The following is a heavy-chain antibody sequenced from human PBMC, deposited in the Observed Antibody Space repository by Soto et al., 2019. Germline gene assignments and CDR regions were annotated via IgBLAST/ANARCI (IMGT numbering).Heavy chain of an antibody. J-gene: IGHJ4*02. CDR3: ARGSWFGELSDFDY. CDR1: GFTVSSNY. Sequence: GGSLRLSCAASGFTVSSNYMSWVRQAPGKGLEWVSVIYSGGSTYYADSVKGRFTISRDNSKNTLYLQMNSLRAEDTAVYYCARGSWFGELSDFDYWGQGTLVTVSS. CDR2: IYSGGST. D-gene: IGHD3-10*01. V-gene: IGHV3-53*01.